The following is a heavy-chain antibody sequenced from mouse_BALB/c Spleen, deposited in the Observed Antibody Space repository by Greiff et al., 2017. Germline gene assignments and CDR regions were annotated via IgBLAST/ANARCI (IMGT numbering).Heavy chain of an antibody. J-gene: IGHJ4*01. CDR2: ISSGGST. V-gene: IGHV5-6-5*01. CDR3: AKIYDYHAMDY. CDR1: GFTFSSYA. Sequence: EVMLVESGGGLVKPGGSLKLSCAASGFTFSSYAMSWVRQTPEKRLEWVASISSGGSTYYPDSVKGRFTISRDNARNILYLQMSSLRSEDTAMYYCAKIYDYHAMDYWGQGTSVTVSS. D-gene: IGHD2-3*01.